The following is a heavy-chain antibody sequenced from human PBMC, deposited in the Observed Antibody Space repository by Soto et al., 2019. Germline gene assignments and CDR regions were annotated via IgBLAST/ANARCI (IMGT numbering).Heavy chain of an antibody. CDR1: GCTFTSYD. D-gene: IGHD1-20*01. J-gene: IGHJ3*02. CDR2: MNPNSGNT. V-gene: IGHV1-8*01. CDR3: ARGATPRYFYNWNEHDAFDI. Sequence: ASVKVSCKSSGCTFTSYDINWVRQTAGQGREWMGWMNPNSGNTGYAQKFQGRVTMTRNTSISTAYMELSSLRSEDTAVYYCARGATPRYFYNWNEHDAFDIWGQGTMVTVSS.